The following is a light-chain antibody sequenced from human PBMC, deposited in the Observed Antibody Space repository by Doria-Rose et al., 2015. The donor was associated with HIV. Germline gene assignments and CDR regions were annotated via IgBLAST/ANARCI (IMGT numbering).Light chain of an antibody. CDR3: HQYGTSWT. V-gene: IGKV3-20*01. J-gene: IGKJ1*01. Sequence: TQSPGTLSLSPGERATLSCRASQSFSSTYLAWYQQKPGQAPSLLIYDGSTRATGIPDRFSASESVTDFTLTINRLEPEDFAPYYCHQYGTSWTFGQGTKVEI. CDR1: QSFSSTY. CDR2: DGS.